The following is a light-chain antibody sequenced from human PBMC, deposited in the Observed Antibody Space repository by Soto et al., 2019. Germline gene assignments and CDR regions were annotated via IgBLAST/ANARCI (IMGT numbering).Light chain of an antibody. CDR2: SAT. Sequence: AIEVTQSPSSLSASVGDRVTITCRTSEDVRHDLAWFQQRPGKAPNLLIYSATRLQSGVPSRFSGSGSGTDFTLIISRLPPEDFATYYCLQANNSPWTFGLGTKVDIK. V-gene: IGKV1-6*01. CDR1: EDVRHD. CDR3: LQANNSPWT. J-gene: IGKJ1*01.